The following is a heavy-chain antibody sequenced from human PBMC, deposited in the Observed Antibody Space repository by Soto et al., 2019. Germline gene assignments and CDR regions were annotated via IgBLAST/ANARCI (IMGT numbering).Heavy chain of an antibody. Sequence: QVQLVQSGAEVKKYGSSVKVSCKASGGTFSRYAISWVRQAPGQGLEWMGGITPMFGTANYAQKFQGRVTISADESTSTEYMELSSLKSDDKVVYYCAQTLGLAVAGPGRFDLWGRGTLVTVSS. V-gene: IGHV1-69*12. CDR2: ITPMFGTA. D-gene: IGHD6-19*01. J-gene: IGHJ2*01. CDR1: GGTFSRYA. CDR3: AQTLGLAVAGPGRFDL.